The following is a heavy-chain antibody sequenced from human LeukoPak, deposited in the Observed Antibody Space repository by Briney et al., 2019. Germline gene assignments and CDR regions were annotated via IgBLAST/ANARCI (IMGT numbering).Heavy chain of an antibody. V-gene: IGHV3-9*01. D-gene: IGHD2-15*01. CDR1: GFTFGDYA. CDR2: ISWNSGSI. Sequence: PGGSLRLSCAASGFTFGDYAMHWVRQAPGKGLEWVSGISWNSGSIGYADSVKGRFTISRDNAKNSLYLQMNSLRAEDTAVYYCARGSGYCSGGSCYGKNWYFDLWGRGTLVTVSS. CDR3: ARGSGYCSGGSCYGKNWYFDL. J-gene: IGHJ2*01.